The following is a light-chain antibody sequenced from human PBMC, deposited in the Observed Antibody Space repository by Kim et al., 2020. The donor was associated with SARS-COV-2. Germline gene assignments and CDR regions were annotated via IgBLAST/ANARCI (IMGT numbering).Light chain of an antibody. J-gene: IGKJ2*01. CDR3: HQSGSLPHT. CDR2: YAS. V-gene: IGKV6-21*01. CDR1: QSIGSS. Sequence: MIPKEKFTITCLSSQSIGSSLHWYQQKPGQSQQLLIKYASQSFSGVPSRFSGSGSGTDFTLTINSLEAEDAATYYCHQSGSLPHTFGQGTKLEIK.